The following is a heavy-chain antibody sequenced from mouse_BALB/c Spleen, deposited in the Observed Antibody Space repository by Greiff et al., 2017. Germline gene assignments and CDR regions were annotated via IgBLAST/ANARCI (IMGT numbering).Heavy chain of an antibody. V-gene: IGHV5-12-1*01. CDR3: ARQAGVYYFDY. J-gene: IGHJ2*01. Sequence: EVKLVESGGGLVKPGGSLKLSCAASGFAFSSYDMSWVRQTPEKRLEWVAYISSGGGSTYYPDTVKGRFTISRDNAKNTLYLQMSSLKSEDTAMYYCARQAGVYYFDYWGQGTTLTVSS. D-gene: IGHD2-13*01. CDR2: ISSGGGST. CDR1: GFAFSSYD.